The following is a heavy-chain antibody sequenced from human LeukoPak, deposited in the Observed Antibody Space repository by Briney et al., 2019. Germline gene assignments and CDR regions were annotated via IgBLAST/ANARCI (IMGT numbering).Heavy chain of an antibody. V-gene: IGHV4-39*07. D-gene: IGHD3-10*01. Sequence: TASETLSLTCTVSGGSISSSSYYWGWIRQPPGKGLEWIGSIYYSGSTYYNPSLKSRVTISVDTSKNQFSLKLSSVTAADTAVYYCARFNYGSGSYTFDYWGQGTLVTVSS. CDR2: IYYSGST. CDR3: ARFNYGSGSYTFDY. J-gene: IGHJ4*02. CDR1: GGSISSSSYY.